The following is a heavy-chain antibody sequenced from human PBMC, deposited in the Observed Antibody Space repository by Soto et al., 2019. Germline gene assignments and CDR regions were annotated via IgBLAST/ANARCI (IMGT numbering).Heavy chain of an antibody. V-gene: IGHV2-70*04. J-gene: IGHJ4*02. CDR3: ARIRPDSGSYSYFDF. Sequence: ESGPTLVNPTQTLTLTCTFSGFSLTTSGMRVSWIRQPPGKALEWLARIDWNDDKFFSTSLKTRLAISKDPSKNQVVLTMSNMDPLDTATYYCARIRPDSGSYSYFDFWGQGLLVTVSS. D-gene: IGHD3-10*01. CDR1: GFSLTTSGMR. CDR2: IDWNDDK.